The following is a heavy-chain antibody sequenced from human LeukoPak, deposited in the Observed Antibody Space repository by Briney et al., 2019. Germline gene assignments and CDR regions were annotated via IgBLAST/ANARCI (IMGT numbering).Heavy chain of an antibody. J-gene: IGHJ4*02. CDR3: ATYRQVLLPFES. CDR1: GFTFSSYA. D-gene: IGHD2-8*02. V-gene: IGHV3-23*01. CDR2: ISGSGGST. Sequence: GGSLRLSCAASGFTFSSYAMSWVRQAPGKGLEWISGISGSGGSTYYADSVRGRFTISRDNSKSTLSLQMNSLRAEDTAIYYCATYRQVLLPFESWGQGTLVTVSS.